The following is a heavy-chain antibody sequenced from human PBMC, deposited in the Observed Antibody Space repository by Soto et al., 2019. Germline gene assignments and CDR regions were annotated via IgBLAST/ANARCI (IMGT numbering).Heavy chain of an antibody. V-gene: IGHV3-30*18. CDR3: AKDPGPADYYGSGSYYFDY. CDR1: GFTFSSYG. D-gene: IGHD3-10*01. CDR2: ISYDGSNK. J-gene: IGHJ4*02. Sequence: GGSLRLSCAASGFTFSSYGMHWVRQAPGKGLEWVAVISYDGSNKYYADSVKGRFTISRDNSKNTLYLQMNSLRAEDTAVYYCAKDPGPADYYGSGSYYFDYWGQGTLATVSS.